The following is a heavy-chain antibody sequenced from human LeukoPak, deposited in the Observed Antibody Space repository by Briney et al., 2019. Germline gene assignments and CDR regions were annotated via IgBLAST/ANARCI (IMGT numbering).Heavy chain of an antibody. J-gene: IGHJ4*02. D-gene: IGHD3-10*01. V-gene: IGHV3-30*04. CDR3: ARDQRRILWFGELSAFDY. CDR1: GFTFSSYA. Sequence: PGGSLRLSCAASGFTFSSYAMHWVRQAPGKGLEGVAVISYDGSNKYYADSVKGRFTISRDNSKNPLYLQMNSLRAEDTAVYYCARDQRRILWFGELSAFDYWGQGTLVTVSS. CDR2: ISYDGSNK.